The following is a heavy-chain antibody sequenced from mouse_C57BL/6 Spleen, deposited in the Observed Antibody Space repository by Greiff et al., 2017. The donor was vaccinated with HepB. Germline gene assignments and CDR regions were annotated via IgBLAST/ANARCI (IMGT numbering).Heavy chain of an antibody. CDR3: ASIYDGYFWFAY. CDR2: ISYDGSN. V-gene: IGHV3-6*01. Sequence: DVKLQESGPGLVKPSQSLSLTCSVTGYSITSGYYWNWIRQFPGNKLEWMGYISYDGSNNYNPSLKNRISITRDTSKNQFFLKLNSVTTEDTATYYCASIYDGYFWFAYWGQGTLVTVSA. D-gene: IGHD2-3*01. J-gene: IGHJ3*01. CDR1: GYSITSGYY.